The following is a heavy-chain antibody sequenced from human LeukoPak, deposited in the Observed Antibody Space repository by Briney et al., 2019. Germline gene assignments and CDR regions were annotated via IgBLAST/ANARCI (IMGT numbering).Heavy chain of an antibody. CDR1: GFTFSSYW. Sequence: PGGSLRLSCAAYGFTFSSYWMSWVRQAPGKGLEWVANIKQDGSEKYYVDSVKGRFTISRDNAKNSLYLQMNSLRAEDTAVYYCARVLVAVFDYWGQGTLVTVSS. CDR3: ARVLVAVFDY. J-gene: IGHJ4*02. CDR2: IKQDGSEK. V-gene: IGHV3-7*01. D-gene: IGHD5-12*01.